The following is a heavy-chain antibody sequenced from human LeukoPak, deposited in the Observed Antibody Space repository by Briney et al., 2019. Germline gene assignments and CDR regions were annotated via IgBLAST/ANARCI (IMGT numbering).Heavy chain of an antibody. CDR2: ITTGRGDT. D-gene: IGHD6-19*01. J-gene: IGHJ4*02. Sequence: GASVKVSCKASGYTFTSYDINWVRQAPGQSLEWMGWITTGRGDTQYSQAFQRRITITRDKSASTVSMDLSALRSEDTAVYYCARGGKQWRGGNYFDSWGQGTLVAVSS. V-gene: IGHV1-3*03. CDR1: GYTFTSYD. CDR3: ARGGKQWRGGNYFDS.